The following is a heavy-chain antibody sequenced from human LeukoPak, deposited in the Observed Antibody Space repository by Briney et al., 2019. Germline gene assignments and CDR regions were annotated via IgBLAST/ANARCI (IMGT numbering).Heavy chain of an antibody. Sequence: GGSLRLSCVASGFTFSSYEMNWVRQAPGKGLEWVSYISSSGGTIYYADSVKGRFTISRDDAKNSLYLQMNSLRAEDTAVYYCARDFGDSYGYDWFDPWGQGTLVTVSS. D-gene: IGHD5-18*01. CDR1: GFTFSSYE. J-gene: IGHJ5*02. V-gene: IGHV3-48*03. CDR3: ARDFGDSYGYDWFDP. CDR2: ISSSGGTI.